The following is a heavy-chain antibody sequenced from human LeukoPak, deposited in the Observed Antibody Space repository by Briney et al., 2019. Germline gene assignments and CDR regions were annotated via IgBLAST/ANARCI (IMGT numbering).Heavy chain of an antibody. V-gene: IGHV3-7*01. CDR3: AKETNGRHYDY. CDR1: RFTFSRYW. D-gene: IGHD1-14*01. Sequence: GGSLRLSCVVSRFTFSRYWMAWVRQAPGKGPEWVAQIKEDGSEKYYMDSVGGRFTISRDNAKNSLYLQMNSLRVEDTAVYYCAKETNGRHYDYWGQGTLLTVSS. CDR2: IKEDGSEK. J-gene: IGHJ4*02.